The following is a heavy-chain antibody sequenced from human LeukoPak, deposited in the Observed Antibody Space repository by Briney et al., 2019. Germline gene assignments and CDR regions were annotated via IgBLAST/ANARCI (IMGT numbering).Heavy chain of an antibody. Sequence: PGGSLRLSCAASGFTFDDYGMSWVRQAPGKGLEWVSGINWNGGSTGYADSVKGRFTISRDNAKNSLYLQMNSLRAEDTALYYCAREDEWELAYYFDYWGQGTLVTVSS. CDR3: AREDEWELAYYFDY. D-gene: IGHD1-26*01. J-gene: IGHJ4*02. CDR2: INWNGGST. CDR1: GFTFDDYG. V-gene: IGHV3-20*04.